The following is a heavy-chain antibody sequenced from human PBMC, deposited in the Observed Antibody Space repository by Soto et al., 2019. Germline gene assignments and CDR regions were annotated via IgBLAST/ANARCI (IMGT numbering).Heavy chain of an antibody. D-gene: IGHD4-4*01. CDR2: ISSSSSYI. J-gene: IGHJ6*02. CDR1: GFTFSDYY. Sequence: GGSLRLSCAASGFTFSDYYMSWIRQAPGKGLEWVSYISSSSSYIYYADSVKGRFTVSRDNAKNSLYLQMNSLRAEDTAVYYCARDWPMTTVTTWLNYYYYGMDVWGQGTTVTVSS. V-gene: IGHV3-11*06. CDR3: ARDWPMTTVTTWLNYYYYGMDV.